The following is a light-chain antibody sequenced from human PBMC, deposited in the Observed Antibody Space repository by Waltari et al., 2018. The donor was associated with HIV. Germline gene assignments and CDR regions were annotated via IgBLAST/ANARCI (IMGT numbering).Light chain of an antibody. CDR3: QVWDTNSDHRV. CDR2: DDI. CDR1: NIGHKR. V-gene: IGLV3-21*02. Sequence: SSLLSQPPSVSVVPGPTARVNCGGNNIGHKRSHWYQLKPGQAPVLVVYDDIDRPSGIPERFSGSRSGNTATLTISRVEVGDEDDYYCQVWDTNSDHRVFGGGTKLTVL. J-gene: IGLJ2*01.